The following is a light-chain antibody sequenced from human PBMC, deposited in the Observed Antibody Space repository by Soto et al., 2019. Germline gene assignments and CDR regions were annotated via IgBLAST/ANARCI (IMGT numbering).Light chain of an antibody. Sequence: LTQSPAILSASPGERVTLSCRASQSIATPLAWYQHKPGQAPRLLIYRASNRATGIPDRFSGSGSGTEFSLIICSLQSEDCAIYYCQQYNNWPITFGQGTRLEIK. CDR1: QSIATP. J-gene: IGKJ5*01. CDR2: RAS. V-gene: IGKV3-15*01. CDR3: QQYNNWPIT.